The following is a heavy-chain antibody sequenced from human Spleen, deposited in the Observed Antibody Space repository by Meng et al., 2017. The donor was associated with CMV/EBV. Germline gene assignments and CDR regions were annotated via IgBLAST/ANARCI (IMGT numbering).Heavy chain of an antibody. Sequence: SETLSLTCTVSRGSITTYFWNWIRQSPGKGLEWIGHISYSGGTNYNPSLKSRLTISMDTSKHQFSLKLSSVTTADTAVYYCAVGGTGVASAHWGQGTLATVSS. D-gene: IGHD4-23*01. J-gene: IGHJ1*01. CDR1: RGSITTYF. V-gene: IGHV4-59*01. CDR3: AVGGTGVASAH. CDR2: ISYSGGT.